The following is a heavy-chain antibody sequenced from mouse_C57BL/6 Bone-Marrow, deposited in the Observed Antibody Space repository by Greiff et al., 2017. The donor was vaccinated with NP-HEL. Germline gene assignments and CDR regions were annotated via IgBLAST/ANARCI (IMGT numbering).Heavy chain of an antibody. J-gene: IGHJ2*01. CDR2: IWWDDDQ. D-gene: IGHD2-4*01. CDR3: ARMFYDYDGY. CDR1: GFSLRTFGMG. V-gene: IGHV8-8*01. Sequence: QVTLKESGPGILQPSQTLSLTCSFSGFSLRTFGMGVGWIRQPSGKGLEWLAHIWWDDDQYYNPALKSRLTISKDTSKNQVVLKIANVDTADTATDYCARMFYDYDGYWGQGTTLTVSS.